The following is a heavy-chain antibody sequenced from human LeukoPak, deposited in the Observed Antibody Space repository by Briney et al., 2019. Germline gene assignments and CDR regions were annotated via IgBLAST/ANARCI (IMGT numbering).Heavy chain of an antibody. V-gene: IGHV4-34*01. D-gene: IGHD3-10*01. CDR3: ARGPWGRGVPQAFDY. CDR1: GGSFSGYY. J-gene: IGHJ4*02. CDR2: INHSGST. Sequence: SETLSLTCTVYGGSFSGYYWSWIRQPPGKGLEWIGEINHSGSTNYNPSLKSRVTISVDTSKNQFSLKLSSVTAADTAVYYCARGPWGRGVPQAFDYWGQGTLVTVSS.